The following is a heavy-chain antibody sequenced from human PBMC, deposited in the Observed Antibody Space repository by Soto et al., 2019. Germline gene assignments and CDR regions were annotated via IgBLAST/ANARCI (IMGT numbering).Heavy chain of an antibody. Sequence: GESLKISCAASGFTFSSYSMNWVRQAPGKGLEWVSSISSSSSYIYYADSVKGRFTISRDNAKNSLYLQMNSLRAEDTAVYYCARASGRYCSGGSCYSAAFDIWGQGTMVTVSS. V-gene: IGHV3-21*01. CDR2: ISSSSSYI. D-gene: IGHD2-15*01. J-gene: IGHJ3*02. CDR1: GFTFSSYS. CDR3: ARASGRYCSGGSCYSAAFDI.